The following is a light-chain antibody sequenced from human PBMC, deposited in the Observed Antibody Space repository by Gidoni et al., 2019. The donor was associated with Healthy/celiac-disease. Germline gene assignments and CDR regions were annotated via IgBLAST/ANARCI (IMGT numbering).Light chain of an antibody. CDR1: QSVSSSY. Sequence: EIVLTQSPGPLSLSPGERATLSCRASQSVSSSYLVWYQQKPGQSPRLLIYGAASRATGIPDRFSGSGSGTDFTLTISRLEPEDFAVYYCQQYGSSSLTFGGGTKVEIK. V-gene: IGKV3-20*01. CDR2: GAA. J-gene: IGKJ4*01. CDR3: QQYGSSSLT.